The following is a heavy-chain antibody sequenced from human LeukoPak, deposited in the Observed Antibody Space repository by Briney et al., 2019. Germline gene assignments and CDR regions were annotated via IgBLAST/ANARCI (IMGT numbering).Heavy chain of an antibody. V-gene: IGHV3-21*01. CDR1: GFTFSSYS. CDR3: ARDTRRYYDFWSGYSYNWFDP. J-gene: IGHJ5*02. Sequence: PGGSLRLSSAASGFTFSSYSMAWVRQAPGKGLVWVSSISGRSRHLHYTDSVEGRFTISRDNAKNSLYLQMNSLRAEDTAVYYCARDTRRYYDFWSGYSYNWFDPWGQGTLVTVSS. D-gene: IGHD3-3*01. CDR2: ISGRSRHL.